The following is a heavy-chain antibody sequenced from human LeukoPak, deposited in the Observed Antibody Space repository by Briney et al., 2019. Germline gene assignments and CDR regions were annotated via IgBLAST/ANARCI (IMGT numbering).Heavy chain of an antibody. CDR3: ARVYLERLTAGYFDH. CDR2: ISSSSSYI. J-gene: IGHJ4*02. V-gene: IGHV3-21*01. D-gene: IGHD2-8*01. CDR1: GFTFSSYS. Sequence: GGSLRLSCAASGFTFSSYSMNWVRQAPGKGLEWVSSISSSSSYIYYADSVKGRFTISRDNSKSTLYLQMNSLRDDDSAAYFCARVYLERLTAGYFDHWGQGTQVTVSP.